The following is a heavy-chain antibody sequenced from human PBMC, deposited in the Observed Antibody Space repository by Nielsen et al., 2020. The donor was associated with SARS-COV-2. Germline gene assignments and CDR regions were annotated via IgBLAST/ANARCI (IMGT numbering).Heavy chain of an antibody. V-gene: IGHV3-21*01. Sequence: VRQMPGKGLEWVSSISSSSSYIYYADSVKGRFTISRDNAKNSLYLQMNSLRAEDTAVYYCAKDLYGSGSYSPIYGMDVWGQGTTVTVSS. D-gene: IGHD3-10*01. CDR3: AKDLYGSGSYSPIYGMDV. J-gene: IGHJ6*02. CDR2: ISSSSSYI.